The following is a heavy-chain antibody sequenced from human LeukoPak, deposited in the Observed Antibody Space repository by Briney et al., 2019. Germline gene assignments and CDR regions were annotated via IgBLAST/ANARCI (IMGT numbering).Heavy chain of an antibody. CDR2: INGDGSST. D-gene: IGHD3-22*01. J-gene: IGHJ3*02. CDR1: GFTFSTYT. CDR3: ARGRGYYAPAFDI. V-gene: IGHV3-74*01. Sequence: GGSLRPSCAASGFTFSTYTMAWVRQAPGEGLVWVSRINGDGSSTNYADSVKGRFTISRDNAKNTLYLQMNSLRAEDTAVYYCARGRGYYAPAFDIWGRGTKVTVSS.